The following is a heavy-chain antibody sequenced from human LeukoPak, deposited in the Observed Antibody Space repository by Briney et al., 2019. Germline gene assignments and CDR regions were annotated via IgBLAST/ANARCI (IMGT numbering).Heavy chain of an antibody. J-gene: IGHJ4*02. CDR3: AREQYYDFWSGYYTPVV. CDR1: GFTFSSYS. Sequence: GGSLRLSCAASGFTFSSYSMNWVRQAPGKGLEWVSYISSSSSTIYSADSVKGRFTISRDNAKNSLYLQMNSLRAEDTAVYYCAREQYYDFWSGYYTPVVWGQGTLVTVSS. CDR2: ISSSSSTI. V-gene: IGHV3-48*01. D-gene: IGHD3-3*01.